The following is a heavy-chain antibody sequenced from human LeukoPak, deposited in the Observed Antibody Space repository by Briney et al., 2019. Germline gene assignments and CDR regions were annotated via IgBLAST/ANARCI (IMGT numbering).Heavy chain of an antibody. Sequence: PSETLSLTCTVSGGSISSSSYYWGWIRQPPGKGLEWIGSIYYSGSTYYNPSLKSRVTISVDTSKNQFSLKLSSVAAADTAVYYCARDSWKYYYGSGSYSVTSNYYYYGMDVWGQGTTVTVSS. CDR2: IYYSGST. V-gene: IGHV4-39*07. CDR3: ARDSWKYYYGSGSYSVTSNYYYYGMDV. D-gene: IGHD3-10*01. J-gene: IGHJ6*02. CDR1: GGSISSSSYY.